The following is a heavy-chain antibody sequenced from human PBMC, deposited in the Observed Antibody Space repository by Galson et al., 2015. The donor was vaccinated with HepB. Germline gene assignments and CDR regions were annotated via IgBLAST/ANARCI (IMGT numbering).Heavy chain of an antibody. J-gene: IGHJ6*02. Sequence: SLRLSCAASKFTFCSYGMHWVRQAPGKGLEWGAAISYEGSNKYYADSVKGRFTISRDNSKNTLYLQMNSLRDDDTDVYNWAKARLYCSGGGCYRNFYYYYAKDVWGQGTTVTDSS. CDR1: KFTFCSYG. CDR2: ISYEGSNK. CDR3: AKARLYCSGGGCYRNFYYYYAKDV. D-gene: IGHD2-15*01. V-gene: IGHV3-30*18.